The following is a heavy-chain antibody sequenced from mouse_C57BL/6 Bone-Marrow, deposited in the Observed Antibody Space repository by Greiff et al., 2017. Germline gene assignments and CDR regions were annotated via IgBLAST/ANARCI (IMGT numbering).Heavy chain of an antibody. J-gene: IGHJ1*03. CDR2: LDPANGYT. Sequence: VHVKQSVAELVRPGASVKLSCTASGFNIKNTYMHWVKQRPEQGLEWIGRLDPANGYTKYAPKFQGKATITADTCSNTAYLQLSGLTSEDTAIYCCARGDHWYFDVWGTGTAVTVSS. CDR1: GFNIKNTY. CDR3: ARGDHWYFDV. V-gene: IGHV14-3*01.